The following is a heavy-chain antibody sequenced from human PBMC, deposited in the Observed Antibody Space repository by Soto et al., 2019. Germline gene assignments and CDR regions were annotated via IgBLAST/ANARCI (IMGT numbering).Heavy chain of an antibody. CDR3: ARESTSRDAAFLTRRHAILVSVQ. V-gene: IGHV3-33*01. J-gene: IGHJ1*01. CDR1: GFTFSSYG. CDR2: IWYDGSNK. Sequence: GGSVRLSCAASGFTFSSYGMHWVRQAPGKGLEWVAVIWYDGSNKYYADSVKGRFTISRDNSKNTLYLQMNSLRAEDTAVYYCARESTSRDAAFLTRRHAILVSVQ. D-gene: IGHD2-8*02.